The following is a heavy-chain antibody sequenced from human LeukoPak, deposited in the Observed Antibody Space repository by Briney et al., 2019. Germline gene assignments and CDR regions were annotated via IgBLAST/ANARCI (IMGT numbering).Heavy chain of an antibody. CDR1: GYTFIGHF. CDR3: AREDRRYTPDY. Sequence: ASVTVSCKASGYTFIGHFLHWLRQAPGQGLEWVGWINPNGGGSKYAQKFGGRVTMTRDMSTTTAYMELSGLTSEDTAVYYCAREDRRYTPDYWGQGTLVTVSS. V-gene: IGHV1-2*02. D-gene: IGHD2-2*02. CDR2: INPNGGGS. J-gene: IGHJ4*02.